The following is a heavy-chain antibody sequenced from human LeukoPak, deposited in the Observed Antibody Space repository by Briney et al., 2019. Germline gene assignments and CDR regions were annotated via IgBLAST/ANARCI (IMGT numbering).Heavy chain of an antibody. J-gene: IGHJ3*02. CDR3: ARSWGGEWWDAFDI. CDR1: GFTFSSDW. Sequence: PGGSLRLSCAASGFTFSSDWMSWVRQAPGKGREWVANIKQDGSEKYYVDSVKGRFTISRDNAKNSLYLQMNSLRAEDTAVYYCARSWGGEWWDAFDIWGQGTMVTVSS. CDR2: IKQDGSEK. V-gene: IGHV3-7*01. D-gene: IGHD2-15*01.